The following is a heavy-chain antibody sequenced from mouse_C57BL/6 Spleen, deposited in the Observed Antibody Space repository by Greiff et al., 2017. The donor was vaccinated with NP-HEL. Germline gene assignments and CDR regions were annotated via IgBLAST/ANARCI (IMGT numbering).Heavy chain of an antibody. CDR1: GYTFTSYW. V-gene: IGHV1-53*01. Sequence: QVQLQQPGTELVKPGASVKLSCKASGYTFTSYWMHWVKQRPGQGLEWIGNINPCNGGTNYNEKFKSKATLTVDKSSSTAYMQLSSLTSEDSAVYYCAREVYYYGTWFAYWGQGTLVTVSA. D-gene: IGHD1-1*01. CDR2: INPCNGGT. CDR3: AREVYYYGTWFAY. J-gene: IGHJ3*01.